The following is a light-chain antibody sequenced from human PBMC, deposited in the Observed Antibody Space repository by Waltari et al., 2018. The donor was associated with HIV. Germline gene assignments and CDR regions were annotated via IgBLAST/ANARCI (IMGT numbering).Light chain of an antibody. CDR3: NSNTISRTRGV. Sequence: QSALTQPAPVSGSPGQSFTIPCSGTSSDVGGYNYVSWYQQHPGKAPKLMIYEVPNRPSCVSNLLSVAKSGKTASLTISGLQAEDEADYYCNSNTISRTRGVCGGGTKLTVV. J-gene: IGLJ3*02. V-gene: IGLV2-14*01. CDR1: SSDVGGYNY. CDR2: EVP.